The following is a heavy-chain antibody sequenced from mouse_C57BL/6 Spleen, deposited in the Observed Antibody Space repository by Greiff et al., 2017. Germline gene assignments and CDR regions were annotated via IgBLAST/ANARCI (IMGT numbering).Heavy chain of an antibody. CDR1: GFTFSDYG. CDR3: AVWLRREGDY. V-gene: IGHV5-17*01. Sequence: EVNVVESGGGLVKPGGSLKLSCAASGFTFSDYGMHWVRQAPEKGLEWVAYISSGSSTIYYADTVKGRFTISRDNAKNTLFLQMTSLRSEDTAMYYCAVWLRREGDYWGQGTTLTVSS. CDR2: ISSGSSTI. D-gene: IGHD2-2*01. J-gene: IGHJ2*01.